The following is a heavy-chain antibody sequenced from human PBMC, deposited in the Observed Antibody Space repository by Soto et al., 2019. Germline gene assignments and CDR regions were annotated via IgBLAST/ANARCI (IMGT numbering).Heavy chain of an antibody. D-gene: IGHD5-12*01. CDR3: TRDGRYSGYPPPAF. Sequence: PGGSLRLSCASSGFTFSNAWINLFRQAPGKGLEWVGFIRSKAYGGTTEHAASVKGKFTISRDDSKSIAYLQMNSLKAEDTAVYHCTRDGRYSGYPPPAFWGQGTLVTVSS. J-gene: IGHJ4*02. V-gene: IGHV3-49*03. CDR2: IRSKAYGGTT. CDR1: GFTFSNAW.